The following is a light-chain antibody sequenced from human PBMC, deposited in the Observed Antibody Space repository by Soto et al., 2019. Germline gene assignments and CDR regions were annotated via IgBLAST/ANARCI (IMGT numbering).Light chain of an antibody. V-gene: IGLV2-14*01. Sequence: QSVLTQPASVSGSPGHSITISCTGTSSDVGGYKYVSWYQQHPGKAPKLMIYEVSNRPSGVSYRFSGSKSGSTASLTISGLQAEDEADYYCSSYTTTNTPVVFGGGTKLTVL. CDR3: SSYTTTNTPVV. CDR2: EVS. J-gene: IGLJ2*01. CDR1: SSDVGGYKY.